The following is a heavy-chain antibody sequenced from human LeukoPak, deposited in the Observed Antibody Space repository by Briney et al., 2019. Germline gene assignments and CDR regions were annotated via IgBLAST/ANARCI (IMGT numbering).Heavy chain of an antibody. Sequence: GGSLRLSCAASGFTFTNYMIDWVRQAPGKGLVWVSSINTDGSTTNYADSVKGRFTISRDNSKNTLYLQMNSLRAEDTAVYYCAKGRGYNWNSGGFDYWGQGTLVTVSS. CDR2: INTDGSTT. D-gene: IGHD1-7*01. CDR1: GFTFTNYM. J-gene: IGHJ4*02. V-gene: IGHV3-74*01. CDR3: AKGRGYNWNSGGFDY.